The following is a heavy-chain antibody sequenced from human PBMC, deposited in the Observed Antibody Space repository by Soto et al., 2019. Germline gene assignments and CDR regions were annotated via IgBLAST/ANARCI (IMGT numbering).Heavy chain of an antibody. V-gene: IGHV1-18*01. D-gene: IGHD1-26*01. Sequence: QVQLVQSGAEVKKPGASVKVSCKASGYTFTSYGISWVRQAPGQGLEWMGWISAYNGNTNYAQKLQGRVTMTTDTXTXXAYMEQRSLRSDDTAVYYCARGGGRWELDNDAFDIWGQGTMVTVSS. J-gene: IGHJ3*02. CDR1: GYTFTSYG. CDR2: ISAYNGNT. CDR3: ARGGGRWELDNDAFDI.